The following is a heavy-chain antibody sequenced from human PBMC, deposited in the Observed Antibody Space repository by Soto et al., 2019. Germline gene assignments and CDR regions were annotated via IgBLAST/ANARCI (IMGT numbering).Heavy chain of an antibody. J-gene: IGHJ4*02. CDR3: ARTGWPQSSYYFDY. Sequence: EVQLAESGGGLVQPGGSLRLSCAASGFSFSLFWMSRVRQTPGKGLEWVANINEDGSEKFFADSVKGRFTISRDNAKNSLSLQMNSLTADDTAVYYCARTGWPQSSYYFDYWGQGTLVTVSS. CDR2: INEDGSEK. V-gene: IGHV3-7*03. CDR1: GFSFSLFW. D-gene: IGHD3-16*01.